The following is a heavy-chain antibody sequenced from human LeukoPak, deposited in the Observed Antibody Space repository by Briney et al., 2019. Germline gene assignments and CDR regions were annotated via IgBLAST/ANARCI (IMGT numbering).Heavy chain of an antibody. D-gene: IGHD2-2*01. CDR3: ARHSPRSSNYYGMDV. CDR1: GSIFTSYW. CDR2: IYPGDSDT. Sequence: GALLQISGKGSGSIFTSYWIGWGRPLPGKRLEGMGIIYPGDSDTRYSPSFQGQVTISADKSISTAYLQWSRLKASDTAMYYCARHSPRSSNYYGMDVWGKGTTVTVSS. J-gene: IGHJ6*04. V-gene: IGHV5-51*01.